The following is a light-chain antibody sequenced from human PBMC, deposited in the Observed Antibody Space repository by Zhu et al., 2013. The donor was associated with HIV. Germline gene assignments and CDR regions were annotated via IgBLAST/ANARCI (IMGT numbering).Light chain of an antibody. J-gene: IGKJ1*01. Sequence: EIEMTQSPATLSVSPGDRVTLSCGAAQTISTKLVWYQQKPGQAPRLLIYGASSRATGVPDRFSGSESGTDFTPTITRLEPEDFAVYYCQQYGSSPTWSFGQGTKVEI. CDR1: QTISTK. CDR3: QQYGSSPTWS. CDR2: GAS. V-gene: IGKV3-20*01.